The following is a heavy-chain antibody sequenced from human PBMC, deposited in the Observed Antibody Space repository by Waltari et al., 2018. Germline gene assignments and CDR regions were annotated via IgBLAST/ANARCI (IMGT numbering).Heavy chain of an antibody. CDR3: SREGGFTSWYALQY. CDR2: ISSGTTVN. CDR1: GFVFSDYS. D-gene: IGHD6-13*01. J-gene: IGHJ1*01. Sequence: EVQLVESGGGMKQPGESLRLSCAASGFVFSDYSMNWVRQAPGKGLEWIAYISSGTTVNYYGDLVKGRFTVSRENAKNLLFLQTDSLGAEDTAFYYWSREGGFTSWYALQYWGQGSLVTVSS. V-gene: IGHV3-48*01.